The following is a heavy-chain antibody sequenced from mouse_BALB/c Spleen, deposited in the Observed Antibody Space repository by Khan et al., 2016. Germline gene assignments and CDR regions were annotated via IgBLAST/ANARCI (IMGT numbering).Heavy chain of an antibody. Sequence: QVQLQQSGAELVRPGASVTLSCKASGYTFSDYEMHWVKQTPVHGLEWIGAIDPETGGTAYNQKFKGQATLTEGRSSSTAYMELRSLTSEDSAVYYCTRQGIFYGNSDFDSWGQGTTLTVSS. CDR1: GYTFSDYE. CDR2: IDPETGGT. J-gene: IGHJ2*01. V-gene: IGHV1-15*01. D-gene: IGHD2-1*01. CDR3: TRQGIFYGNSDFDS.